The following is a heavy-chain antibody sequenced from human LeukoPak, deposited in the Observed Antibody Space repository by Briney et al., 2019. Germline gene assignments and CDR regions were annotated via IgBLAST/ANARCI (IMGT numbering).Heavy chain of an antibody. J-gene: IGHJ6*03. CDR1: GFTFSSYW. D-gene: IGHD3-3*01. V-gene: IGHV3-7*01. Sequence: GGSLRLSCAASGFTFSSYWMSWVRQAPGKGLEWVANIKQDGSEKYYVDSVKGRFTISRDNAKNSLYLQMNSLGAEDTAVYYXXXXXXXYDFWXXXXXPESXXYYMDVWGKGTTVTVS. CDR2: IKQDGSEK. CDR3: XXXXXXYDFWXXXXXPESXXYYMDV.